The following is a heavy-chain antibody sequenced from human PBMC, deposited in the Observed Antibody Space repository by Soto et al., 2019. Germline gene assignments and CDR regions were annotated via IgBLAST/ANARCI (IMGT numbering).Heavy chain of an antibody. CDR1: GVSMSSYY. J-gene: IGHJ5*02. CDR2: VYSSGGT. V-gene: IGHV4-4*07. D-gene: IGHD3-3*01. Sequence: SETLSLTCTVSGVSMSSYYWTWIRQPAGKGLEWIGRVYSSGGTHYNPSLKSRVTISLDKAKNQFSLKLLSVTDEDTAVYYCARGQRFSGWIDPWGQGTLVTVSS. CDR3: ARGQRFSGWIDP.